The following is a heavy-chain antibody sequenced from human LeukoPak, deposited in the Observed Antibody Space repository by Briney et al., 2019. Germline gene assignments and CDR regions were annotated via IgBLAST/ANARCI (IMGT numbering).Heavy chain of an antibody. CDR3: ARGAWTTVTTSAFDI. J-gene: IGHJ3*02. CDR2: ISAYNGNT. CDR1: GYTFTSCG. Sequence: GASVKVSCKASGYTFTSCGISWVRQAPGQGLEWMGWISAYNGNTNYAQKLQGRVTMTTDTSTSTAYMELRSLRSDDTAVYYCARGAWTTVTTSAFDIWGQGTMVTVSS. D-gene: IGHD4-17*01. V-gene: IGHV1-18*01.